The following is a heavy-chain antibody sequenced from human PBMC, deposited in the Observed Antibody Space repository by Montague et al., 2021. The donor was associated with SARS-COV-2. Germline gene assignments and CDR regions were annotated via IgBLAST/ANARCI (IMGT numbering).Heavy chain of an antibody. J-gene: IGHJ4*02. V-gene: IGHV6-1*01. CDR3: ARSVGASSSSWPLPPHFDY. CDR2: TYYRSKWYN. D-gene: IGHD6-13*01. Sequence: CAISGDSVSSNSAAWNWIRQSPSRGLEWLGRTYYRSKWYNDYALXVKSRITINPDTSKNQFSLQLNSVTPGDTAVYYCARSVGASSSSWPLPPHFDYWGQGTLVTVSS. CDR1: GDSVSSNSAA.